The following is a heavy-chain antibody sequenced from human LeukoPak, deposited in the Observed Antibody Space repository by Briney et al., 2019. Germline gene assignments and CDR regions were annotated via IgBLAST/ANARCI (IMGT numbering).Heavy chain of an antibody. CDR2: ISGSGGST. Sequence: PGGSLRLSCAASGFTFSSYAMSWVRQAPGKGLEWVSAISGSGGSTYYADSVKGRFTISRDNSKNTLYLQVNSLRAEDTALYYCAIDPADYFETNSLDFWGQGTPVTVSS. CDR1: GFTFSSYA. CDR3: AIDPADYFETNSLDF. J-gene: IGHJ4*02. V-gene: IGHV3-23*01. D-gene: IGHD3-22*01.